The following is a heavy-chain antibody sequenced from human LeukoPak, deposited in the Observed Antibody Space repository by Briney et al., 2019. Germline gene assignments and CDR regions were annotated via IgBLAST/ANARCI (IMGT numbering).Heavy chain of an antibody. CDR2: INSDGIST. D-gene: IGHD2-15*01. J-gene: IGHJ5*02. CDR3: ARDRWSGVVAADNWFDP. CDR1: GFTFSSYW. Sequence: GGSLRLSCAASGFTFSSYWMHWVRQAPGMGLVWVSRINSDGISTSYADSVKGRFTISRDNAKNTLYLQMNSLRAEDTAVYYCARDRWSGVVAADNWFDPWGQGTLVTVSS. V-gene: IGHV3-74*01.